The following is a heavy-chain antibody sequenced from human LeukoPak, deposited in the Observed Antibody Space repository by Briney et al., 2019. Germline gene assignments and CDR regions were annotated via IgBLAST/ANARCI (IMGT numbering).Heavy chain of an antibody. CDR3: AGYYYDSSGYLGY. V-gene: IGHV3-23*01. J-gene: IGHJ4*02. Sequence: GGSLRLSCAASGFTFSSYAMSWVRQAPGKGLEWVSAISGSGGSTYYADSVKGRFTISRDNSKNTLYLQMNSLRAEDTAVYYCAGYYYDSSGYLGYWGQGTLVTVSS. CDR1: GFTFSSYA. CDR2: ISGSGGST. D-gene: IGHD3-22*01.